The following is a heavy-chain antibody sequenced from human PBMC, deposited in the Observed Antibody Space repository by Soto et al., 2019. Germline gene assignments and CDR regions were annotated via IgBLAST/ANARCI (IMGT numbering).Heavy chain of an antibody. CDR2: IIPIFGTA. J-gene: IGHJ6*02. V-gene: IGHV1-69*01. CDR1: GGTFSSYA. Sequence: QVQLVQSGAEVKKPGSSVKVSCKAPGGTFSSYAISWVRQAPGQGLEWMGGIIPIFGTANYAQKFQGRVTINADESTITGYMELSSLRSEATAVYYCARSQGGSTSLDIYYYYYYGMDVWGQGTTVTVSS. D-gene: IGHD2-2*01. CDR3: ARSQGGSTSLDIYYYYYYGMDV.